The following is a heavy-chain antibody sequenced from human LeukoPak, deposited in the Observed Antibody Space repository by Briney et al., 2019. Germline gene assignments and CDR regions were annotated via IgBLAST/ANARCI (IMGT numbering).Heavy chain of an antibody. Sequence: PGGSLRLSCAASGFTFTSHVMSWVRQTPGKEVEWVSAIDGSGHTTYYADSVRRRFIISRDNSKKMLYLQMNSLRAEDTATYYCARESIRSGSLKWFDPWGQGTLVTVSS. V-gene: IGHV3-23*01. CDR2: IDGSGHTT. CDR3: ARESIRSGSLKWFDP. J-gene: IGHJ5*02. D-gene: IGHD3-3*01. CDR1: GFTFTSHV.